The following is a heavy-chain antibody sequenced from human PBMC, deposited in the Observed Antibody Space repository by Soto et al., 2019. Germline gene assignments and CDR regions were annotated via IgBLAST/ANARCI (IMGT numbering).Heavy chain of an antibody. CDR3: TTGQTALDDYGDYEYYYYGMDV. D-gene: IGHD4-17*01. V-gene: IGHV3-15*07. J-gene: IGHJ6*02. CDR1: GFTCSNSW. Sequence: GGSLRLSCAASGFTCSNSWMNLVRQAPGKGLEWVGRIKSKTDGGTTDYAAPVKGRFTISRDDSKNTLYLQMNSLKTEDTAVYYCTTGQTALDDYGDYEYYYYGMDVWGQGTTVTVS. CDR2: IKSKTDGGTT.